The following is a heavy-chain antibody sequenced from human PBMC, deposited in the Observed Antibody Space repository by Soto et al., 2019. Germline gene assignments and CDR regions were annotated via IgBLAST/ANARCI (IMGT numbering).Heavy chain of an antibody. CDR2: IYWDDSK. D-gene: IGHD3-9*01. CDR3: AHKGPEDWPHDY. J-gene: IGHJ4*02. V-gene: IGHV2-5*02. CDR1: GFSHSTSGVG. Sequence: QITLKESGPTLVRPTQTLTLTCAFSGFSHSTSGVGVGWIRQPPGKALEWLAVIYWDDSKHYSPSLRSRLTITKDTSKNQVVLTMTNMDPMDTGTYYCAHKGPEDWPHDYWGQGTLVTVCS.